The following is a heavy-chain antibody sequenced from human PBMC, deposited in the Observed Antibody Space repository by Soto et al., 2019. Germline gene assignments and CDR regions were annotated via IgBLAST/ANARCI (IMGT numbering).Heavy chain of an antibody. Sequence: EVQLVESGGGLVKPGGSLRLSCAASGFTFSSYSMNWVRQAPGKGLEWVSSIISSSSYIYYADSVKGRVTISRDNAKNSLYLQMNSLRAEDTAVYYWARDHGRYCSGGSCHGFDYWGQGTLVTVSS. CDR3: ARDHGRYCSGGSCHGFDY. J-gene: IGHJ4*02. CDR1: GFTFSSYS. V-gene: IGHV3-21*01. D-gene: IGHD2-15*01. CDR2: IISSSSYI.